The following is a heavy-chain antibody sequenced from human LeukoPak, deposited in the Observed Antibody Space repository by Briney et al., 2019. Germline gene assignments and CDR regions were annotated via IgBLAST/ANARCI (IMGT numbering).Heavy chain of an antibody. CDR1: GFTFSNAG. CDR2: IKSTSDGGTT. J-gene: IGHJ4*02. D-gene: IGHD1-26*01. CDR3: TRALSGVD. Sequence: GGSLRLSCAASGFTFSNAGMSWVRQAPGKGLEWVGRIKSTSDGGTTDYAAPVKRRFSISRDDYKKTVYLQMSSLKTEDTAVYYCTRALSGVDWGQGTLVTVSS. V-gene: IGHV3-15*05.